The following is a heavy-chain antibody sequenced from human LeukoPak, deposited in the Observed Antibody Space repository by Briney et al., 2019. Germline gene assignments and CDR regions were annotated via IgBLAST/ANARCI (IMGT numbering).Heavy chain of an antibody. CDR3: ARLAAADPSWFDY. Sequence: GESLKISRKGSGYSFTTYWIGWVRQMPGKGLEWMGIIYPGDSDTRYSPSFQGQVTISADRSISTAYLHWSSLKASDTAMYFCARLAAADPSWFDYWGQGTLVTVSS. J-gene: IGHJ4*02. CDR2: IYPGDSDT. D-gene: IGHD6-25*01. V-gene: IGHV5-51*01. CDR1: GYSFTTYW.